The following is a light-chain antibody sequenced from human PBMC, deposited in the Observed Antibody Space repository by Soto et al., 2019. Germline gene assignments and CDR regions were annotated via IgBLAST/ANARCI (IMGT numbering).Light chain of an antibody. Sequence: DIQMTQSPSTLSASVGDRVTITCRASQSISNWLACYQQKPGKPPQLLIYDASNLDVGVPSRCSGSGSGTEFPLTISSRQPDDFATYYCQQYNSNSWTFGQGTKVEIK. V-gene: IGKV1-5*01. CDR2: DAS. CDR3: QQYNSNSWT. CDR1: QSISNW. J-gene: IGKJ1*01.